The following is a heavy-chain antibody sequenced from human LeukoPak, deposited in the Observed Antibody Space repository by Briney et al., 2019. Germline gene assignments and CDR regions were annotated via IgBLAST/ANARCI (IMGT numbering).Heavy chain of an antibody. J-gene: IGHJ4*02. D-gene: IGHD6-19*01. CDR2: IWYDGSEK. CDR3: ARGRSSGWPYYFDY. CDR1: GFTFSNYA. V-gene: IGHV3-33*01. Sequence: GRSLRLSCAASGFTFSNYAIHWVRQAPGKGLEWVALIWYDGSEKFYADSVKGRFTISRDNSKNTLYLQMNSLRAAATAVYYCARGRSSGWPYYFDYWGQGTLVTVSS.